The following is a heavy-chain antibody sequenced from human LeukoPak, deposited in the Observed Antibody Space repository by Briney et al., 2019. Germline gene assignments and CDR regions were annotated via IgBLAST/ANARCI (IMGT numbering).Heavy chain of an antibody. D-gene: IGHD3-10*01. CDR2: IIPIFGTA. V-gene: IGHV1-69*05. CDR1: GGTFSSYA. Sequence: SVKVSSKASGGTFSSYAISWVRQAPGQGLEWMGGIIPIFGTANYAQKFQGRVTITTDESTSTAYMELSSLRSEDTAVYYCARNRGDHYGSYDYWGQGTLVTVSS. J-gene: IGHJ4*02. CDR3: ARNRGDHYGSYDY.